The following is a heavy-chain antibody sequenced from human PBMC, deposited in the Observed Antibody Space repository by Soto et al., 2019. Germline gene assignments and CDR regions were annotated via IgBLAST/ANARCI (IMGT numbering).Heavy chain of an antibody. D-gene: IGHD2-15*01. J-gene: IGHJ4*02. CDR3: ARSRWYCSGGSCYADY. CDR2: ISAYNGNT. CDR1: GYTFTSYG. Sequence: GASVKVSCKASGYTFTSYGISWVRQAPGQGLEWMGWISAYNGNTNYAQKLQGRVTMTTDTSTSTAYMELRSLRSDDTAVYYCARSRWYCSGGSCYADYWGQGTLVTVSS. V-gene: IGHV1-18*01.